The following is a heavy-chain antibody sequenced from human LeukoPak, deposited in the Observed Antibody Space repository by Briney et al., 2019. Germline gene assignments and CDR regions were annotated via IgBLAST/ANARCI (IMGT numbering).Heavy chain of an antibody. J-gene: IGHJ5*02. CDR3: ARDPGDRAIDRWFDP. Sequence: GGSLRLSCGASGFTFSSYWMSWVRQAPGKGLEWVANIKQDGSEKYYVDSVKGRFIISRDNAKNSLYLHMSDLRAEDTAVYYCARDPGDRAIDRWFDPWGQGTLVTVSS. CDR1: GFTFSSYW. V-gene: IGHV3-7*03. D-gene: IGHD5-18*01. CDR2: IKQDGSEK.